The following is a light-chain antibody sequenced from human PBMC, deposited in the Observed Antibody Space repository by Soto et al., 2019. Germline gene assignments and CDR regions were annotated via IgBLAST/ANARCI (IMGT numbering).Light chain of an antibody. Sequence: DFQMTQSRSSLSASVGDRVTITCRASHSFSTYLAWYQQKPGKVPKLLISGISTLQSGGPSRCSGSGYGTEFTLPISSLQPEDFATYFCQQVESYPSTFGGGTKVDI. CDR3: QQVESYPST. CDR2: GIS. J-gene: IGKJ4*01. CDR1: HSFSTY. V-gene: IGKV1-27*01.